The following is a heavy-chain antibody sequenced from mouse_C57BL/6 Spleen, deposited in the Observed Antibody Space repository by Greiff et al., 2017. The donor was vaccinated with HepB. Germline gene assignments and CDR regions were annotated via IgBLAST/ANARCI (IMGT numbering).Heavy chain of an antibody. CDR2: IDPSDSYT. CDR1: GYTFTSYW. CDR3: ARRGYDYDGFDY. J-gene: IGHJ2*01. D-gene: IGHD2-4*01. Sequence: QVQLKESGAELVKPGASVKLSCKASGYTFTSYWMQWVKQRPGQGLEWIGEIDPSDSYTNYNQKFKGKATLTVDTSSSTAYMQLSSLTSEDSAVYYCARRGYDYDGFDYWGQGTTLTVSS. V-gene: IGHV1-50*01.